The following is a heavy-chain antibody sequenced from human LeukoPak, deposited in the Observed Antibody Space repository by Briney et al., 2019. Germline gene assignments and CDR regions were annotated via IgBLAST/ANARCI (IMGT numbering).Heavy chain of an antibody. CDR2: IYYSGST. V-gene: IGHV4-61*01. CDR1: GGSVSSGSYY. Sequence: PSETLSLTCTVSGGSVSSGSYYWSWIRQPPGKGLEWIGYIYYSGSTNYNPSLKSRVTISVDTSKNQFSLKLSSVTAADTAVYYCARDIRWFGELFFDCWGQGTLVTVSS. J-gene: IGHJ4*02. CDR3: ARDIRWFGELFFDC. D-gene: IGHD3-10*01.